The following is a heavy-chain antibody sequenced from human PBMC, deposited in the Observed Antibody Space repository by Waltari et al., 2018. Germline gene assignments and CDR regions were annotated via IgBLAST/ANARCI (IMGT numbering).Heavy chain of an antibody. CDR2: IWYDGSNK. D-gene: IGHD6-19*01. J-gene: IGHJ4*02. Sequence: QVQLVESGGGVVQPGRSLRLSCAASGFPFSSYGMHWVRQAPGKGLEWVAVIWYDGSNKYYADSVKGRFTISRDNSKNTLYLQMNSLRAEDTAVYYCARAYIAVAGTVDYWGQGTLVTVSS. CDR1: GFPFSSYG. CDR3: ARAYIAVAGTVDY. V-gene: IGHV3-33*01.